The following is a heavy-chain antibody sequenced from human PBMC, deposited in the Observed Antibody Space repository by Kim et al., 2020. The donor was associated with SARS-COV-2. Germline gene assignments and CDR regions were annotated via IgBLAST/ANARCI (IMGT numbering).Heavy chain of an antibody. CDR3: ASPGNWSFDL. V-gene: IGHV3-11*03. CDR2: SQT. J-gene: IGHJ2*01. Sequence: SQTKYADSVKTRFPISRDNAKNSLYLQMNSLRAEDTAVYSCASPGNWSFDLWGRGTLVTVSS.